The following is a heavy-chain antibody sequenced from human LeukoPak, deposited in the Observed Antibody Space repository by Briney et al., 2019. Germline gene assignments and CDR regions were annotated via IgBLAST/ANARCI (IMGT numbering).Heavy chain of an antibody. V-gene: IGHV5-51*01. CDR3: ARQKYDFWSGYPFDY. J-gene: IGHJ4*02. Sequence: GESLKISCKGSGYSFTSYWIGWVRQMPGKGLEWMGIIYPGDSDTRYSPSFQGQVTISADKSINTAYLQWSSLKASDTAMYYCARQKYDFWSGYPFDYWGQGTLVTVSS. CDR1: GYSFTSYW. D-gene: IGHD3-3*01. CDR2: IYPGDSDT.